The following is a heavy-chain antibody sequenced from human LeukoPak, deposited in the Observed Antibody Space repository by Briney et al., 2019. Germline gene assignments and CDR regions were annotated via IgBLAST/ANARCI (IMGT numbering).Heavy chain of an antibody. CDR3: ARFHPGSLGPYTFDI. V-gene: IGHV4-59*01. D-gene: IGHD1-26*01. Sequence: SETLSLTCTVSGGSMSSFYWSGIRQPPGKGLEWIGYIYYSGSTNYNPSLKSRVTISVDTSKNQFSLKLSSVSAADTAVYYCARFHPGSLGPYTFDIWGQGTMVSVSS. CDR2: IYYSGST. J-gene: IGHJ3*02. CDR1: GGSMSSFY.